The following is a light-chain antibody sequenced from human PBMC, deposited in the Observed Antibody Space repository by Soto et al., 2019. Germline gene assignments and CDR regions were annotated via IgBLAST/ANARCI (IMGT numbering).Light chain of an antibody. CDR1: QSVSSY. V-gene: IGKV1-39*01. Sequence: DIQMTQSPTSLSASVGDSVTISCRASQSVSSYLNWYQQQPGEAPKLLISSASTLQTGVPSRFSGSGFGTDYTLTISSLQSADFATYYCQQTFKTPHTFGQGTKVEIK. CDR3: QQTFKTPHT. J-gene: IGKJ2*01. CDR2: SAS.